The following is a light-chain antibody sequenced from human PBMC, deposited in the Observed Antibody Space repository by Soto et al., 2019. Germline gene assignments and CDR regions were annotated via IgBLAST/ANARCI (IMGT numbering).Light chain of an antibody. CDR1: SGHSRYA. J-gene: IGLJ2*01. CDR3: QTWGTGVV. V-gene: IGLV4-69*01. CDR2: INSDGSH. Sequence: QSVLTQSPSASASLGASVKLTCTLSSGHSRYAIAWHQQQPEKGPRYLMRINSDGSHSKGDGIPDRFSGSSSGAERYLTISSLQSEDEDDYYCQTWGTGVVFGGGTKLTVL.